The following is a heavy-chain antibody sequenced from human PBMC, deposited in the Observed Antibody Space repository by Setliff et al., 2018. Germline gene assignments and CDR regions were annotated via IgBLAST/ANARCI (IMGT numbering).Heavy chain of an antibody. CDR1: GFTFSSYE. Sequence: PGGSLRLSCAASGFTFSSYEMNWVRQAPGKGLEWVGRIKSKTDGGTTDYAAPVKGRFTISRDDSKNTLYLQMNSLKTEDTGIYYCTRDRLNDYNGWYYEAFDLWCPGTMVTVSS. D-gene: IGHD6-19*01. V-gene: IGHV3-15*01. CDR2: IKSKTDGGTT. J-gene: IGHJ3*01. CDR3: TRDRLNDYNGWYYEAFDL.